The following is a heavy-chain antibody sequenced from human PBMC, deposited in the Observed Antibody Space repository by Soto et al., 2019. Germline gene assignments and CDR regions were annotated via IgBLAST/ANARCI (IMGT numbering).Heavy chain of an antibody. CDR2: IYYSGST. CDR1: GGSISSYY. V-gene: IGHV4-59*08. Sequence: PSETLSLTCTVSGGSISSYYWSWIRQPPGKGLEWIGYIYYSGSTYYNPSHKSRVTISVDTSKNQFSLKLSSVTAADTAVYYCASRKSSPYFDYWGQGTLVTVSS. D-gene: IGHD3-10*01. J-gene: IGHJ4*02. CDR3: ASRKSSPYFDY.